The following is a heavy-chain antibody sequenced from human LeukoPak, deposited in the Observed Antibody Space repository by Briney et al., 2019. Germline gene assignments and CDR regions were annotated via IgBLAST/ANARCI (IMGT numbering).Heavy chain of an antibody. Sequence: GGSLRLSCVASGFTFSSYAMSWVRQAPGKGLEWVSAISGSGGSTYYADSVKGRFTISRDNSKNTLYLQMNSLRAEDTAVYYCAKESTDSSGYYHGYWGQGTLVTVSS. CDR2: ISGSGGST. D-gene: IGHD3-22*01. V-gene: IGHV3-23*01. CDR1: GFTFSSYA. CDR3: AKESTDSSGYYHGY. J-gene: IGHJ4*02.